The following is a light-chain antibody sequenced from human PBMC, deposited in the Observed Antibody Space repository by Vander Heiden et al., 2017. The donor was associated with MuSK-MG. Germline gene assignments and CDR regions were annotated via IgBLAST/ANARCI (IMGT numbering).Light chain of an antibody. CDR1: SSNIGSNY. Sequence: QSVLTQPPSASGTPGQRVTIPCSGSSSNIGSNYVYWYQQLPGTAPKLLIYRNNQRRSGVPDRFSGTKSGTSASLAISGLRSEDEADYYCAAWDDSLSAVVFGGGTKLTVL. V-gene: IGLV1-47*01. CDR2: RNN. J-gene: IGLJ2*01. CDR3: AAWDDSLSAVV.